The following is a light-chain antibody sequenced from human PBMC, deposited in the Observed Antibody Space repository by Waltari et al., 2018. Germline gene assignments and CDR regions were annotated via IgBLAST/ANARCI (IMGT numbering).Light chain of an antibody. CDR2: DVT. CDR1: NRVVDAFNY. V-gene: IGLV2-11*01. J-gene: IGLJ2*01. CDR3: SSYTGSYSFVI. Sequence: QSALTQPRSVSASPGQSINIPCPGTNRVVDAFNYASWYQHHPGKAPKLIIYDVTTRPSGVPDRFSGSKSGNTASLTISGLQAEDEATYYCSSYTGSYSFVIFGGGTDMTVL.